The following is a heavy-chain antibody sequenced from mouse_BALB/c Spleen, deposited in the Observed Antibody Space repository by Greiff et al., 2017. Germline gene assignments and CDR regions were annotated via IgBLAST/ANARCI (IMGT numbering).Heavy chain of an antibody. CDR2: ISDGGSYT. V-gene: IGHV5-4*02. CDR1: GFTFSDYY. D-gene: IGHD2-1*01. J-gene: IGHJ4*01. Sequence: EVQLVESGGGLVKPGGSLKLSCAASGFTFSDYYMCWVRQTPEKRLEWVATISDGGSYTYYPDSVKGRFTISRDNAKNNLYLQMSSLKSEDTAMFYCARDTYGNYGTYALEYWGQGTSVTASS. CDR3: ARDTYGNYGTYALEY.